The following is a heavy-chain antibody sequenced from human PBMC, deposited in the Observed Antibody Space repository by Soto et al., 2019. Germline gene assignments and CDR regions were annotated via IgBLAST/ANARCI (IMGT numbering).Heavy chain of an antibody. CDR2: IIPLFGTA. J-gene: IGHJ4*02. CDR3: ARPKGSYSSGYYYFDY. V-gene: IGHV1-69*01. D-gene: IGHD6-19*01. CDR1: GGTFSTYA. Sequence: QVQLVQSGAEVKQPGSSVKVSCKTSGGTFSTYAIYWVRQAPGQGLEWMGAIIPLFGTADYAQKFQGRVTITADESTSTAYMKLSCLRSEDTSVYYCARPKGSYSSGYYYFDYWGQGTLVTVSS.